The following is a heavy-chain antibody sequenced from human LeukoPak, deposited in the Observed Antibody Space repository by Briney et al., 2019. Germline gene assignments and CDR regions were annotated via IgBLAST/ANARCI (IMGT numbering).Heavy chain of an antibody. Sequence: GGSLRLSCAASAFTFSSYAMTWVRQAPGKGLEWVSAISRSGGGTYYADSVKGRFTISRDNSKNTLYLQMNSPRAEDAAVYYCAKVSCSGGSCSPYYIDYWGQGTLVTVSS. J-gene: IGHJ4*02. V-gene: IGHV3-23*01. CDR3: AKVSCSGGSCSPYYIDY. CDR1: AFTFSSYA. D-gene: IGHD2-15*01. CDR2: ISRSGGGT.